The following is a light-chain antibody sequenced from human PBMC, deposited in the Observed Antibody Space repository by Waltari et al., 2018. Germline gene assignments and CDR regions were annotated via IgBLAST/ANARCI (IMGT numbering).Light chain of an antibody. CDR3: QKYYAVPPT. CDR1: QSVSYSSNNKNY. V-gene: IGKV4-1*01. CDR2: LAS. J-gene: IGKJ1*01. Sequence: DIVMTQSPHSLPVSLGERATITCKSDQSVSYSSNNKNYLAWYRQKPGQPPQLLISLASNPEFGVPDRFSGSGSEKDFTLNISSLQAEDVAVYYCQKYYAVPPTFGPGTKVEIK.